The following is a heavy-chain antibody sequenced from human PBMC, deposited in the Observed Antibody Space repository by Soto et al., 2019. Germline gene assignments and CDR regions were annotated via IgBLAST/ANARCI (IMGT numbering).Heavy chain of an antibody. CDR2: ITSSGSTT. D-gene: IGHD5-18*01. Sequence: QVQLVESGGDLVKPGGSLRLSCAASGFTFSDYYMSWIRQAPGKGLEWVSSITSSGSTTYYTDSVKGRFTISRDNAKNSLYLQMNRLRAEDTAVYYCARERYSYGPYYFDYWGQGTLVNVSS. CDR3: ARERYSYGPYYFDY. V-gene: IGHV3-11*01. CDR1: GFTFSDYY. J-gene: IGHJ4*02.